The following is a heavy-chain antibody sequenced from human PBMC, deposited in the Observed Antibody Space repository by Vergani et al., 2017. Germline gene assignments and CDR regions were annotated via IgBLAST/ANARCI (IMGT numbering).Heavy chain of an antibody. CDR3: AGLCSGGSCYSGDYFDC. CDR1: GGSFSNYY. Sequence: QVQLQQWGAGLLKPSETLSLTCAVYGGSFSNYYWSWIRQPPGKGLEWIGEINHSGNTYYNPSLKSRVTISVDRSKNQFSLKLNSVTAADTAVYYCAGLCSGGSCYSGDYFDCWGQGTLVTVSS. V-gene: IGHV4-34*01. D-gene: IGHD2-15*01. J-gene: IGHJ4*02. CDR2: INHSGNT.